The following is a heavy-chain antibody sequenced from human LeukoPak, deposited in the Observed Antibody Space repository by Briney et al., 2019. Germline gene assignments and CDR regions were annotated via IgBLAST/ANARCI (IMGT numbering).Heavy chain of an antibody. Sequence: ASVKVSCKASGYTFTGCYIHWVRQAPGQGLEWMGWINPDSGGTNYAQKFQDRVTMTRDTSISTAYMELSRLRSDDTAVYYCARVYYDMITQLDYWGQGTLVTDPS. CDR2: INPDSGGT. J-gene: IGHJ4*02. CDR3: ARVYYDMITQLDY. CDR1: GYTFTGCY. D-gene: IGHD3-16*01. V-gene: IGHV1-2*02.